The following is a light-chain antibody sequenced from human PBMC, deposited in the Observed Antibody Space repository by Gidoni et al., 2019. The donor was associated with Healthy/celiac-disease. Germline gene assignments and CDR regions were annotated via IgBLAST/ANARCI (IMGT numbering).Light chain of an antibody. CDR2: AAS. V-gene: IGKV1-39*01. CDR3: QQSYSET. Sequence: DLQMTQSPSSLSASVGDRVTITCRASQSISSYLNWYQQKPGKAPKLLIYAASSLQSGVPSRFSGSGSGTDFTLTISRLQPEDFATYYCQQSYSETFGQGTKVEIK. J-gene: IGKJ1*01. CDR1: QSISSY.